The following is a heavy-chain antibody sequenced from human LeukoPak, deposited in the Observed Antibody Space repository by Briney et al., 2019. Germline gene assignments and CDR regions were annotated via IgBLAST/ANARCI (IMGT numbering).Heavy chain of an antibody. J-gene: IGHJ3*02. Sequence: SETQSLTCTVSGGSISSYYWSWIRQPPGKGLEWIGYIYYSGSTNYNPSLKSRVTISVDTSKNQFSLKLSSVTAADTAVYYCARGRGGYYSHDAFDIWGQGTMVTVSS. CDR1: GGSISSYY. V-gene: IGHV4-59*01. CDR3: ARGRGGYYSHDAFDI. D-gene: IGHD3-22*01. CDR2: IYYSGST.